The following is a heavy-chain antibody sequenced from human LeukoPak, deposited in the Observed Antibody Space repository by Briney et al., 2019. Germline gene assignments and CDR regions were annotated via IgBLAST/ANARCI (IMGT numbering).Heavy chain of an antibody. CDR3: AKDRIASPPQGRFDP. J-gene: IGHJ5*02. V-gene: IGHV3-23*01. CDR1: GFTFTTYA. CDR2: ISGSGSHT. Sequence: GGSLRLSCSASGFTFTTYAMTWVRQAPGKGLEWLSVISGSGSHTYYADSVGGRFTISRDNSKNTLYLQMNSLGAEDTAIYYCAKDRIASPPQGRFDPWGQGTLVTVSS. D-gene: IGHD6-6*01.